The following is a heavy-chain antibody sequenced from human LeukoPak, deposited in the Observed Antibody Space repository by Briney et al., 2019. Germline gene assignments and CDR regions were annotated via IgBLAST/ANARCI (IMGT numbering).Heavy chain of an antibody. CDR3: ARGLYYDFWSGYYTWFDP. CDR1: GGTFSSYA. V-gene: IGHV1-69*04. D-gene: IGHD3-3*01. J-gene: IGHJ5*02. CDR2: IIPILGIA. Sequence: SVKVSCKASGGTFSSYAISWVRQAPGQGLEWMGRIIPILGIANYAQKFQGRVTITADKSTSTAYMELSSLRSEDTAVYYCARGLYYDFWSGYYTWFDPWGQGTLVTVSS.